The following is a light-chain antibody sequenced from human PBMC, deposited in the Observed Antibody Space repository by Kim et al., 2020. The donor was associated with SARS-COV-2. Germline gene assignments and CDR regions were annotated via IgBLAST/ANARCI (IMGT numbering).Light chain of an antibody. V-gene: IGLV3-1*01. CDR2: QDS. CDR3: QAWDSSTVV. Sequence: VSPEQTASITCSGDKLGDKYACWYQQKPGQPPVLVIYQDSKRPSGIPERFSGSNSGNTATLTISGTQAMDEADYYCQAWDSSTVVFGGGTQLTVL. J-gene: IGLJ2*01. CDR1: KLGDKY.